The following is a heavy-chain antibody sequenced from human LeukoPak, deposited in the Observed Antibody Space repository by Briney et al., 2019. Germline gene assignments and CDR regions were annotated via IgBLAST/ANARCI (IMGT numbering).Heavy chain of an antibody. Sequence: GGSLRLSCAASGFTFSSYGMHWVRQAPGKGLEWVAVISYDGSNKYYADSVKGRFTISRDNSKNTLYLQMNSLRAEDTAVYYCAKGPPYGVRTDYFDCWGQGTLVTVSS. CDR3: AKGPPYGVRTDYFDC. V-gene: IGHV3-30*18. CDR2: ISYDGSNK. J-gene: IGHJ4*02. D-gene: IGHD2-8*01. CDR1: GFTFSSYG.